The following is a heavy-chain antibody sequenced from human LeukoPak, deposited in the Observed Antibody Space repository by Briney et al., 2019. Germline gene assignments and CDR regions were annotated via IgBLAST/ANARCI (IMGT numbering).Heavy chain of an antibody. D-gene: IGHD3-3*01. CDR3: AKGREGITIFGVVIMAFDY. J-gene: IGHJ4*02. CDR2: ISGSGGST. V-gene: IGHV3-23*01. CDR1: GFTFSSYA. Sequence: GGSLRLSCAASGFTFSSYAMSWVRQAPGKGLEWVSAISGSGGSTYYADSVKGRFTISRDNSKNTLYLQMNSLRAEDTAVYYCAKGREGITIFGVVIMAFDYWGQGTLVTVSS.